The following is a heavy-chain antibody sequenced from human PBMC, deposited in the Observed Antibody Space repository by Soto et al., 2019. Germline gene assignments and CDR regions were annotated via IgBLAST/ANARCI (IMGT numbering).Heavy chain of an antibody. Sequence: EVQLLESGGDLVQPGGSLRLSCAASGFTFSNYDMSWVRQAPGKGLEWASSVSSSGSSTYYADSVKGRFTISRDNSKNTLYLPVSSVGAAATAVYHCARRDCGSGRNCEFGAPAFAYWGQGNLVTVTS. CDR1: GFTFSNYD. J-gene: IGHJ4*02. CDR3: ARRDCGSGRNCEFGAPAFAY. D-gene: IGHD2-21*01. V-gene: IGHV3-23*01. CDR2: VSSSGSST.